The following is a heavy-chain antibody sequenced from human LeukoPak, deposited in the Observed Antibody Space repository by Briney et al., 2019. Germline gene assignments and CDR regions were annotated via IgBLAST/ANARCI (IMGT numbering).Heavy chain of an antibody. V-gene: IGHV3-21*01. CDR2: ISSSSTYI. Sequence: PGGSLRLSCAASGFTFSTYSMNWVRQAPGQGLEWVSSISSSSTYIYYADSVKGRFTISRDNSKNSLYLQMNNLRAEDTAVYYCARWDRFHGVWGQGTLVTV. CDR1: GFTFSTYS. J-gene: IGHJ4*02. CDR3: ARWDRFHGV. D-gene: IGHD1-14*01.